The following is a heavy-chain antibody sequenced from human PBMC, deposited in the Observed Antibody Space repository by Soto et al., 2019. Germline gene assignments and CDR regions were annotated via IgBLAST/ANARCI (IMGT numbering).Heavy chain of an antibody. CDR2: TYYTSKWYN. Sequence: QATLQQSGPGLVKPSQTLSLTCAIFGDSLSSNSAIWNWFRQSPSRGLEWLGRTYYTSKWYNDYAVSVKSRISINPDTSKNQVSLQLNSVTPEDTAVYYCAQVYSSGWSFYYGTDVWGQGTTVTVSS. CDR1: GDSLSSNSAI. V-gene: IGHV6-1*01. J-gene: IGHJ6*02. D-gene: IGHD6-19*01. CDR3: AQVYSSGWSFYYGTDV.